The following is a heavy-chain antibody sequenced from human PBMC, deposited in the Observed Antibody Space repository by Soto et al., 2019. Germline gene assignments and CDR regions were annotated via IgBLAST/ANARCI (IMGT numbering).Heavy chain of an antibody. CDR1: GFTFSSYG. J-gene: IGHJ6*02. Sequence: QVQLVESGGGVVQPGRSLRLSCAASGFTFSSYGMHWVRQAPGKGLEWVTVISYDGTTKYYADSVKGRFTISRDNSKNTVYLQMNSLRAGDTAVYYCARGITICGVPLYYYFGLDVWGHGTTVTVSS. CDR3: ARGITICGVPLYYYFGLDV. CDR2: ISYDGTTK. D-gene: IGHD3-3*01. V-gene: IGHV3-30*03.